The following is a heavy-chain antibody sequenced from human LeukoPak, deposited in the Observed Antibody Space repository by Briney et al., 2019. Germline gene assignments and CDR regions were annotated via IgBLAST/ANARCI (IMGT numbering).Heavy chain of an antibody. D-gene: IGHD5-18*01. CDR3: AKTGLQLWLFAY. CDR2: ISYDGNNK. J-gene: IGHJ4*02. V-gene: IGHV3-30*18. CDR1: GFTFSSYG. Sequence: PGGSLRLSCAASGFTFSSYGMHWVRQAPGKGPEWVALISYDGNNKYYADSVKGRFTISRDNSKNTLYLQMNSLRPDDTAVYYCAKTGLQLWLFAYWGQGTLVTVSS.